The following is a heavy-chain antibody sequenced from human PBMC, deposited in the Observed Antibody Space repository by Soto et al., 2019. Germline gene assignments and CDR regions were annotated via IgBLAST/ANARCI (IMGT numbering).Heavy chain of an antibody. J-gene: IGHJ5*02. Sequence: SETLSLTCTVSGGSISSSSYYWGWIRQPPGKGLEWIGSIYYSGSTYYNPSLKSRVTISVDTSKNQFSLKLSSVTAADTAVYYCGAAAASLGWFDPWGQGTLVTV. CDR1: GGSISSSSYY. CDR2: IYYSGST. D-gene: IGHD6-13*01. V-gene: IGHV4-39*01. CDR3: GAAAASLGWFDP.